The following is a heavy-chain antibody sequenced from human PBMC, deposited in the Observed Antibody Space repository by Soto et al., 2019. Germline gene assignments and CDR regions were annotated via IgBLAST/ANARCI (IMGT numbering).Heavy chain of an antibody. Sequence: PSETLSLTFTVSGGSISSNYWTWIRQPPGKGLEWIGHVYNSGSTNYNPSLKSRVTISEDTSKSQFSLKVNSMTAADTAVYYCARYRREAVAGYTLDNWGQGILVTVSS. CDR2: VYNSGST. J-gene: IGHJ4*02. CDR1: GGSISSNY. D-gene: IGHD6-13*01. V-gene: IGHV4-59*01. CDR3: ARYRREAVAGYTLDN.